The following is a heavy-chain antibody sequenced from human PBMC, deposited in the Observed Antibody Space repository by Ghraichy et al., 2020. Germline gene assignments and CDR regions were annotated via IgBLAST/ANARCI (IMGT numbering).Heavy chain of an antibody. J-gene: IGHJ4*02. D-gene: IGHD3-10*01. CDR2: INGRGVTT. Sequence: GESLNISCAASGFTFSEFAMGWVRQAPGKGLEWVSAINGRGVTTYYADSVKGRFTISRDNSKNTVYLQMNSLRAEDTALYYCTKLPHKFAIAQIHFDYWGQGTPVTVSS. CDR3: TKLPHKFAIAQIHFDY. V-gene: IGHV3-23*01. CDR1: GFTFSEFA.